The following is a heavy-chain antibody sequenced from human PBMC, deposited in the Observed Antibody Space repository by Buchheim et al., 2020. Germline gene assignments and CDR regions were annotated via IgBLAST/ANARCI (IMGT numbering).Heavy chain of an antibody. D-gene: IGHD1-26*01. J-gene: IGHJ3*02. CDR2: TFYRSKWYN. CDR3: AGGVGGWDAFDI. V-gene: IGHV6-1*01. Sequence: QVQLQQSGPGLVRPSQTLSLTCAISGDSVSSIRAAWNWIRQSPSGGFEWLGRTFYRSKWYNEYAESVKSRVTINPDTSKNQFSLQLTAVTPEDTAVYFCAGGVGGWDAFDIWGQGT. CDR1: GDSVSSIRAA.